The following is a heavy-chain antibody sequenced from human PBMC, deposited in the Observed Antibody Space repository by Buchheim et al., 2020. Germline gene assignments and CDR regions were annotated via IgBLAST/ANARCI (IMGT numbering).Heavy chain of an antibody. CDR3: TTPGGGYDYYYYYGMDV. V-gene: IGHV3-15*01. CDR1: GFTFSNAW. D-gene: IGHD5-12*01. Sequence: EVQLVESGGGLVKPGGSLRLSCAASGFTFSNAWMSWVRQAPGKGLEWVGRIKSKTDGGTTDYAAPVKGRFTIPRDDSKNTLYLQMNSLKTEDTAVYYCTTPGGGYDYYYYYGMDVWGQGTT. CDR2: IKSKTDGGTT. J-gene: IGHJ6*02.